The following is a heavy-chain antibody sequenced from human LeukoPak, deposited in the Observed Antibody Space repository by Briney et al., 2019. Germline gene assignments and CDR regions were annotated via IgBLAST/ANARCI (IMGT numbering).Heavy chain of an antibody. CDR3: ATDVGAD. J-gene: IGHJ4*02. CDR2: IKEDGSEK. CDR1: GLTFSSSW. Sequence: GGSLRLSCAASGLTFSSSWMTWVRQTPGKGLEWVANIKEDGSEKYYVDAVKGRFTISRDNAKNSLYLQMNSLRAEDTALYYCATDVGADWGQGTLVTVSS. V-gene: IGHV3-7*01.